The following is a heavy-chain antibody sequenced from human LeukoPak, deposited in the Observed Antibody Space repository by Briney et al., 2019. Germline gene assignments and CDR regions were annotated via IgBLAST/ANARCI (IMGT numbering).Heavy chain of an antibody. D-gene: IGHD2-2*01. CDR3: ARVDIVVVPAALQFDY. J-gene: IGHJ4*02. CDR1: GYTFTSHG. Sequence: ASVKVSCKASGYTFTSHGISWVRQAPGQGLEWMGWISAYNGNTNYAQKLQGRVTMTTDTSTSTAYVELRSLRSDDTAVYYCARVDIVVVPAALQFDYWGQGTLVTVSS. V-gene: IGHV1-18*01. CDR2: ISAYNGNT.